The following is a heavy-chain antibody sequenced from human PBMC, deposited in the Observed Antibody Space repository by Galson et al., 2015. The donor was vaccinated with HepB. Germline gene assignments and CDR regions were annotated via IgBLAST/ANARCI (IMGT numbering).Heavy chain of an antibody. D-gene: IGHD3-10*01. V-gene: IGHV3-23*01. CDR2: ISGSSGST. Sequence: SLRLSCAASGFTFSSYAMSWVRQAPGKGLEWVSAISGSSGSTHDADSVKGRFTISRDNSKNTLYLQMNSLRAADTAVYYCARVILSHPSYFDYWGQGTLVTVSS. CDR1: GFTFSSYA. J-gene: IGHJ4*02. CDR3: ARVILSHPSYFDY.